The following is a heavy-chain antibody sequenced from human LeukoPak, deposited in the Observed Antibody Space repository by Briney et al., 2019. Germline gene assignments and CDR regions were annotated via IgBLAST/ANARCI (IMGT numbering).Heavy chain of an antibody. J-gene: IGHJ4*02. CDR1: GGSVSTSHYY. CDR2: VYYSGTT. CDR3: AREEGGTLYY. D-gene: IGHD1-14*01. V-gene: IGHV4-39*07. Sequence: SETLSLTCSVSGGSVSTSHYYWGWIRQPPERGLEWIGNVYYSGTTYSNPSLRSRVSISVDTSRNQFSLKLNSVTAADTAVYYCAREEGGTLYYWGQGTLVTVSS.